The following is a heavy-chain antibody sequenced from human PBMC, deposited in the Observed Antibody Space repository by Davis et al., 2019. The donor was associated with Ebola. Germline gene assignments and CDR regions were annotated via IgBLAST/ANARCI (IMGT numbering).Heavy chain of an antibody. CDR3: ARRTRSAMSTIFHDAFDI. CDR2: IYYSGST. Sequence: MPSETLSPTCTVSGGSINSSSYYWSWIRQPPGKGLEWIGYIYYSGSTNYNPSLKSRVTISVDTSKNQFSLKLSSVTAADTAVYYCARRTRSAMSTIFHDAFDIWGQGTMVTVSS. D-gene: IGHD5/OR15-5a*01. V-gene: IGHV4-61*05. J-gene: IGHJ3*02. CDR1: GGSINSSSYY.